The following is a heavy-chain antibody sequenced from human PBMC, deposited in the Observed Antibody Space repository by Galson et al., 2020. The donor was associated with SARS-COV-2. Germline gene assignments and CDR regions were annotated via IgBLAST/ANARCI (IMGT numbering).Heavy chain of an antibody. CDR1: GYTFTSYD. CDR3: ARGAPYCGSDSCYTNYYGMDV. J-gene: IGHJ6*02. CDR2: MNPDSGNT. D-gene: IGHD2-21*01. Sequence: ASVKVSCKASGYTFTSYDISWVRQATGQGLEWVGWMNPDSGNTGYAQQFQGRVTMTRNTPISTAYMELSSLRSEDTAVYYCARGAPYCGSDSCYTNYYGMDVWGQGTTVTVSS. V-gene: IGHV1-8*01.